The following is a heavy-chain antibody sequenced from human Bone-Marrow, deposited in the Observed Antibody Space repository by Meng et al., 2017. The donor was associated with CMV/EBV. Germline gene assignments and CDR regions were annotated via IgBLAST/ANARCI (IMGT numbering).Heavy chain of an antibody. J-gene: IGHJ5*02. CDR3: AHTNNYDFWSGYYTVRSAWFDP. V-gene: IGHV2-5*01. CDR1: VG. CDR2: IYWNDNK. Sequence: VGLGWILQPPGKALEWLALIYWNDNKRYSPSLKSRLTITKDTSKNQVVLTMTNMDPVDTATYYCAHTNNYDFWSGYYTVRSAWFDPWGQGTLVTVSS. D-gene: IGHD3-3*01.